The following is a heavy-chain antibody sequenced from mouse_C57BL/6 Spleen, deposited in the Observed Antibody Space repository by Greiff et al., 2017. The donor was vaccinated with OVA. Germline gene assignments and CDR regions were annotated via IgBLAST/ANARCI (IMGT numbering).Heavy chain of an antibody. J-gene: IGHJ4*01. CDR3: ARSDGYDPYAMDY. Sequence: EVQLQQSGPELVKPGASVKLSCKASGYSFTDYNMNWVKQSTGKSLEWIGVINPNYGTTSYNQKFKGKATLTVDQSSSTAYMQLNSLTSEDSAVYYGARSDGYDPYAMDYWGQGTSVTVSS. V-gene: IGHV1-39*01. CDR2: INPNYGTT. CDR1: GYSFTDYN. D-gene: IGHD2-2*01.